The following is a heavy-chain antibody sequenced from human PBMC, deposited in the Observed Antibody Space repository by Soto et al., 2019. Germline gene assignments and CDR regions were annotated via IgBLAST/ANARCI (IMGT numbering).Heavy chain of an antibody. V-gene: IGHV1-69*13. J-gene: IGHJ4*02. D-gene: IGHD3-10*01. CDR2: IIPIFGTA. CDR3: ARVSPELFYIDY. Sequence: SVKVSCKASGGTFSSYAMSWVRQAPGQGLEWMGGIIPIFGTANYAQKFQGRVTITADESTSTAYMELSSLRSEDTAVYYCARVSPELFYIDYWGQGTLVTVSS. CDR1: GGTFSSYA.